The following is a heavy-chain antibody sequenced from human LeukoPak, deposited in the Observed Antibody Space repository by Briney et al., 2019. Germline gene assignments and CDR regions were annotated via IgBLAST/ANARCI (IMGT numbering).Heavy chain of an antibody. Sequence: GGSLRLSCAASGFTFSSYGMSWVRQAPGKGLEWVSAIGGRDGSTYYADSVKGRFTISRDNSKNTLYLQMNSLRAEDTAVYYCARENRGGFDPWGQGTLVTVSS. V-gene: IGHV3-23*01. CDR1: GFTFSSYG. CDR2: IGGRDGST. CDR3: ARENRGGFDP. J-gene: IGHJ5*02.